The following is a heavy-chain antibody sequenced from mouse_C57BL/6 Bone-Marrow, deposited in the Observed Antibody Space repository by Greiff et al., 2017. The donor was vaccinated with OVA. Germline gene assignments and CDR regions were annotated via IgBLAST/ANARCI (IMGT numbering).Heavy chain of an antibody. Sequence: VQLQQSGPELVKPGASVKISCKASGYSFTDYNMNWVKQSNGKSLEWIGVINPNYGTTSYNQKFKGKATLTVDQSSSTAYMQLNSLTSEDSAVYYCARGGGTALAVYWYFDVWGTGTTVTVSS. V-gene: IGHV1-39*01. CDR1: GYSFTDYN. D-gene: IGHD4-1*01. J-gene: IGHJ1*03. CDR3: ARGGGTALAVYWYFDV. CDR2: INPNYGTT.